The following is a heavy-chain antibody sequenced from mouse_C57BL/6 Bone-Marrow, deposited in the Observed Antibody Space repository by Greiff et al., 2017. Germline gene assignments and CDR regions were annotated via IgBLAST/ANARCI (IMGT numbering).Heavy chain of an antibody. D-gene: IGHD1-1*01. CDR3: ARPPHYYGSSSSYYFDY. Sequence: QVHVKQPGAELVKPGASVKLSCKASGYTFTSYWMHWVKQRPGQGLEWIGMIHPNSGSTNYNEKFKSKATLTVDKSSSTAYMQLSSLTSEDSAVYYCARPPHYYGSSSSYYFDYWGQGTTLTVSS. CDR2: IHPNSGST. V-gene: IGHV1-64*01. CDR1: GYTFTSYW. J-gene: IGHJ2*01.